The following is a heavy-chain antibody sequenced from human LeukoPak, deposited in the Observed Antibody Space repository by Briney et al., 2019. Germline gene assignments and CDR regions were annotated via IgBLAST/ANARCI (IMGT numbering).Heavy chain of an antibody. D-gene: IGHD2-15*01. V-gene: IGHV1-69*01. Sequence: SVKVSCKASGGTFSTYAVSWVRQAPGQGLEWMGGIIPIFGKADYAQKFQDRVTITADESTSTAYMELSSLRSEDTALYYCARAGEYCSGGSCYFGVYFDYWGQGTLVTVSS. J-gene: IGHJ4*02. CDR1: GGTFSTYA. CDR3: ARAGEYCSGGSCYFGVYFDY. CDR2: IIPIFGKA.